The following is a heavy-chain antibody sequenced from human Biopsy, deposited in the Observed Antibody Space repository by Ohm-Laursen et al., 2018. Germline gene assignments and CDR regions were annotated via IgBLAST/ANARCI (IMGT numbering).Heavy chain of an antibody. D-gene: IGHD3-3*01. CDR3: AKISITRLLDY. CDR1: GYNFNSYG. CDR2: ISGYNGNT. J-gene: IGHJ4*02. V-gene: IGHV1-18*01. Sequence: SVKVSCKASGYNFNSYGISWVRQAPGQGLEWIGRISGYNGNTLYAQKFQHRVTMTTDTSTSTAYMELRSLTSDDTAVYYCAKISITRLLDYWGQGTLVTVSS.